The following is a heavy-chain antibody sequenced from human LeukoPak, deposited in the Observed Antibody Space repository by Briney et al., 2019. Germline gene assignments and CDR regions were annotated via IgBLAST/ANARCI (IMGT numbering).Heavy chain of an antibody. D-gene: IGHD2-8*01. CDR2: MNPNSDNT. J-gene: IGHJ4*02. CDR1: GYTFTSYD. Sequence: ASVKVSCKASGYTFTSYDINWVRQATGQGLGWMGWMNPNSDNTGYAQKFQGRVTMTRNTSISTAYMELSSLRSEDTAVYYCARGRGYCTNGVCYRTGLHDYWGQGTLVTVSS. CDR3: ARGRGYCTNGVCYRTGLHDY. V-gene: IGHV1-8*01.